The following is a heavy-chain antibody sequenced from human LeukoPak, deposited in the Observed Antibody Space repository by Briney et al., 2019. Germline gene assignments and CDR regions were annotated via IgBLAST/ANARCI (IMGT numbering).Heavy chain of an antibody. CDR2: INHSGST. CDR3: ATPTTNPRKYYMDV. V-gene: IGHV4-34*01. D-gene: IGHD4-11*01. CDR1: GGSFSGYY. Sequence: SETLSLTCAVYGGSFSGYYWSWIRQPPGKGLEWIGEINHSGSTNYNPSLKSRVTISVDTSKNQFSLKLSSVTAADTAVYYCATPTTNPRKYYMDVWGKGTTVTVSS. J-gene: IGHJ6*03.